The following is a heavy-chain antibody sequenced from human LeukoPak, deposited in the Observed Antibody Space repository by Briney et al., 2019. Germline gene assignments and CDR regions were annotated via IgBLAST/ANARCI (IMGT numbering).Heavy chain of an antibody. CDR2: INPKNAGT. V-gene: IGHV1-2*02. Sequence: ASVKVSCKASGYTFTGHYMHWVRRVPGQGLEWMGWINPKNAGTNYAPKFQGRVTMTRDTAISTVYMEVSSLGSDDTAVYYCAKTLYLRAVPGGLDYWGQGTLVSVSS. CDR1: GYTFTGHY. CDR3: AKTLYLRAVPGGLDY. J-gene: IGHJ4*02. D-gene: IGHD3-16*01.